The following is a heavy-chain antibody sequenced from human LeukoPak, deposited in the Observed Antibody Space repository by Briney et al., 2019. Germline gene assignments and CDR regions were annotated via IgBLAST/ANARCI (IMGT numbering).Heavy chain of an antibody. CDR3: ARASGSGSYMPPDY. V-gene: IGHV1-46*01. Sequence: GASVKVSCKASGYTFTSYYIHWVRQAPGQGLEWMGIINPSGGTTRYAQKFQGRVTMTRDTSISTAYMELSRLRSDDTAVYYCARASGSGSYMPPDYWGQGTLVTVSS. J-gene: IGHJ4*02. CDR1: GYTFTSYY. D-gene: IGHD3-10*01. CDR2: INPSGGTT.